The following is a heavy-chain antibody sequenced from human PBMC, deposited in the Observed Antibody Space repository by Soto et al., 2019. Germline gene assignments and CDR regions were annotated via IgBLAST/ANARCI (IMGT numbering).Heavy chain of an antibody. J-gene: IGHJ5*02. CDR2: ILYDGTIE. Sequence: GGSLRLSCAASGFTFSQYALNWVRQAPGKGLEWVAVILYDGTIEHYADSVKSRFTVSRDNSKNTVYLQMDSLTPEDTGVYYCAREASVAALNWFDPWGQGTLVTVSS. CDR3: AREASVAALNWFDP. D-gene: IGHD6-6*01. V-gene: IGHV3-30-3*01. CDR1: GFTFSQYA.